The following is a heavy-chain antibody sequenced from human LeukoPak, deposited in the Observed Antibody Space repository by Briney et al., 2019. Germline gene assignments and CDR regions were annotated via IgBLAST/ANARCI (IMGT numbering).Heavy chain of an antibody. Sequence: PSETLSLTCTVSGGSLSSFFWSWIRQPPGKGLEWIGYVHSSGSTTYNPSVKSRLIIAVDMSKNQFSLKLRSVSVADTAVYYCARLAPGNYDILTGDPKVVFDYWGQGALVTVSS. D-gene: IGHD3-9*01. V-gene: IGHV4-59*01. CDR2: VHSSGST. J-gene: IGHJ4*02. CDR1: GGSLSSFF. CDR3: ARLAPGNYDILTGDPKVVFDY.